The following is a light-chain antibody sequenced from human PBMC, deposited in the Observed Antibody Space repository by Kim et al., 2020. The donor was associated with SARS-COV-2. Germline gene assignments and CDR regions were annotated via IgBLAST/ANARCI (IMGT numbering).Light chain of an antibody. CDR1: NIGHKS. Sequence: SYELTQPPSVSVAPGKTATISCGGDNIGHKSVHWYQQKPGQAPVLVIYYDSDRPAGIPERFSGSNSGNTATLTISRVEARDEADYYCHVWQIDHEVFGTGTKVTVL. J-gene: IGLJ1*01. V-gene: IGLV3-21*01. CDR2: YDS. CDR3: HVWQIDHEV.